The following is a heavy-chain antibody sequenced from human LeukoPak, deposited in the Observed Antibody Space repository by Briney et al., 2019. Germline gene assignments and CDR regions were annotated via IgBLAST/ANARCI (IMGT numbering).Heavy chain of an antibody. J-gene: IGHJ4*02. D-gene: IGHD3-16*01. Sequence: GGSLRLSCAASGFTFDDYAMHWVRQAPGKGLEWVSGISWNSGSIGYADSVKGRFTISRDNAKNSLYLQMDSLRAEDTASYYCAKDIMGGDGTFDYWGQGTLVTVSS. CDR3: AKDIMGGDGTFDY. CDR1: GFTFDDYA. V-gene: IGHV3-9*01. CDR2: ISWNSGSI.